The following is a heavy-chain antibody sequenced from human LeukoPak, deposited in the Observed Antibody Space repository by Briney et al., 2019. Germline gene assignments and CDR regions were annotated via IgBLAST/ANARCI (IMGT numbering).Heavy chain of an antibody. V-gene: IGHV3-23*01. Sequence: AGGSLRLSCAASGFTFSIYAMSWVRQAPGKGLQWVSSITSSGDGTYYADSVKGRFTISRDNSENMWYLQMNSLRVEDTAVYFCAKDRPNYYGSNGHYYRRDGDYWGQGTLVTVSS. CDR1: GFTFSIYA. J-gene: IGHJ4*02. CDR3: AKDRPNYYGSNGHYYRRDGDY. CDR2: ITSSGDGT. D-gene: IGHD3-22*01.